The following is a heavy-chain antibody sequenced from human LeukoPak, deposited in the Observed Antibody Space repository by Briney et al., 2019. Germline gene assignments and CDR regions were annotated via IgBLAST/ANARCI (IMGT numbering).Heavy chain of an antibody. J-gene: IGHJ4*02. V-gene: IGHV1-18*01. D-gene: IGHD5-18*01. CDR3: ARVRPGYSYGYIY. CDR1: GYTFTSYT. CDR2: ISAYNGNT. Sequence: ASVKVSCKASGYTFTSYTISWVRLAPGQGREWMGWISAYNGNTNYAQKLQGRVTMTTDTSTSTAYMELRSLTSDDTAVYYCARVRPGYSYGYIYWGQGTLVTVSS.